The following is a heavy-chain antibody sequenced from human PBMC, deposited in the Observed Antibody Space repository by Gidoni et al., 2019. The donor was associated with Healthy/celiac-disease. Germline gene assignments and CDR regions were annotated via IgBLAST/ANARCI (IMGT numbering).Heavy chain of an antibody. Sequence: EVQLVESGGGLVQPVGSLRLSCAASGFTVSSNYRRWVRQAPGKGLEWVSVIYSGGSTYYADSVKGRFTISRDNSKNTLYLQMNSLRAEDTAVYYCARGVSYYYDSSGYVGYWGQGTLVTVSS. CDR2: IYSGGST. D-gene: IGHD3-22*01. J-gene: IGHJ4*02. V-gene: IGHV3-66*01. CDR1: GFTVSSNY. CDR3: ARGVSYYYDSSGYVGY.